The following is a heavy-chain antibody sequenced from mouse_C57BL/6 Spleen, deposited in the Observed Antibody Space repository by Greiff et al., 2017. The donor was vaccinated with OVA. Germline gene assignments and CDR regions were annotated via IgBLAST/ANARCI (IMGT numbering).Heavy chain of an antibody. D-gene: IGHD3-2*02. V-gene: IGHV1-15*01. Sequence: VQLQQSGAELVRPGASVTLSCKASGYTFTDYEMHWVKQTPVHGLEWIGAIDPETGGTAYNQKFKGKAILTADKSSSTAYMALRSLTSEDSDVYYGTRSEGSSGYVPDYWGQGTTRTVSS. CDR2: IDPETGGT. CDR1: GYTFTDYE. J-gene: IGHJ2*01. CDR3: TRSEGSSGYVPDY.